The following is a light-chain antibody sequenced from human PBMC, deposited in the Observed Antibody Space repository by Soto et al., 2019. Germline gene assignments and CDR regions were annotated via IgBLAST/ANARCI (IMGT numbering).Light chain of an antibody. J-gene: IGKJ1*01. Sequence: DVVMTQSPLSLPVTLGQPASISCRSSQSLVYSDGNTYLNWFQQRPGQSPRRLTYRVSNRDSGVPDRFSGSGSGPDFTLKISRVEAGDVGVYYCMQGTPWPRPSTFGQGTKVEI. CDR2: RVS. CDR1: QSLVYSDGNTY. CDR3: MQGTPWPRPST. V-gene: IGKV2-30*01.